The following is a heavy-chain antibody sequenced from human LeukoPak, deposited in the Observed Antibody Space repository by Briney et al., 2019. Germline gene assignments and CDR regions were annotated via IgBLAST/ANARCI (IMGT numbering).Heavy chain of an antibody. CDR3: ARAIPYYYDSSGPPPVDY. D-gene: IGHD3-22*01. CDR1: GFTVSTNY. CDR2: IYSGGST. J-gene: IGHJ4*02. Sequence: GGSLRLSCAASGFTVSTNYMSWVRQAPGKGLEWVSVIYSGGSTYYADSVKGRFIISRDNSKNTLYLQMNSLRAEDTAVYYCARAIPYYYDSSGPPPVDYWGQGTLVTVSS. V-gene: IGHV3-53*01.